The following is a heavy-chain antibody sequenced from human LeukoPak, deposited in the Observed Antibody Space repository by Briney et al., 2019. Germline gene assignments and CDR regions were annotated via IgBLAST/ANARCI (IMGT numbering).Heavy chain of an antibody. CDR2: ITVSGGSP. CDR1: GFTFSSYA. V-gene: IGHV3-23*01. D-gene: IGHD6-19*01. Sequence: SGGSLRLSCAASGFTFSSYAMNWVRQAPGKGLEWVSSITVSGGSPYYADSVKGRFTISRDNSNNTLYLQMNSLRAEDTAVYYCAKDSRSPFDYWGQGTLVTVSS. J-gene: IGHJ4*02. CDR3: AKDSRSPFDY.